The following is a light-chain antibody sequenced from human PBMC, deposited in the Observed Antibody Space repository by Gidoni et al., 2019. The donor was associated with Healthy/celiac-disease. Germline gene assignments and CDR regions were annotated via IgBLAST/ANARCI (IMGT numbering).Light chain of an antibody. Sequence: EIVLTQSPATLSLSPGERATLSCRASQSVSSYLAWYQQKPGQAPRLLIYDASNRATGIPAISSLEPEDFAVYYCQQRSNWPPFTFXPXTKVDIK. CDR1: QSVSSY. CDR2: DAS. CDR3: QQRSNWPPFT. J-gene: IGKJ3*01. V-gene: IGKV3-11*01.